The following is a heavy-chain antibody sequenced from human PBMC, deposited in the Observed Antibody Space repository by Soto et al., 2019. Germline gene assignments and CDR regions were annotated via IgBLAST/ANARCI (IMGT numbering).Heavy chain of an antibody. Sequence: GASVKVSCKASGYTFTSYGIGWVRQAPGQGLEWMGWISAYNGNTNYAQKLQGRVTMTTDTSTSTAYMELRSLRSDYTAVYYCARASLRFLEWFKYGMDVWGQGTTVTVSS. D-gene: IGHD3-3*01. V-gene: IGHV1-18*04. J-gene: IGHJ6*02. CDR1: GYTFTSYG. CDR3: ARASLRFLEWFKYGMDV. CDR2: ISAYNGNT.